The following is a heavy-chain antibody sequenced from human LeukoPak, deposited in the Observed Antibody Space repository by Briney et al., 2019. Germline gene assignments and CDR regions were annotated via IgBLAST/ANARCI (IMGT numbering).Heavy chain of an antibody. V-gene: IGHV4-59*08. D-gene: IGHD3-22*01. J-gene: IGHJ4*02. CDR3: ARQGDYYDSSGYYYSFDY. CDR2: IFYSGTT. CDR1: GGSISSYY. Sequence: PSETLSLTCTVSGGSISSYYWNWIRQPPGKGLEWIGNIFYSGTTDYNPSLKSRVTISVDTSKNQFSLKLSSVTAADTAVYYCARQGDYYDSSGYYYSFDYWGQGTLVTVSS.